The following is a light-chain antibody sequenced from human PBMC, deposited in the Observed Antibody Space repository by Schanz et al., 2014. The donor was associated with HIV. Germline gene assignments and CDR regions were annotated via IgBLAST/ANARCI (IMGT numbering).Light chain of an antibody. CDR1: QTIGRL. CDR2: QAS. V-gene: IGKV1-5*03. Sequence: IQMTQSPSTVSASVGDRVTLTCRASQTIGRLLAWYQQRPGRAPNLLIYQASALETGVPSRFSGSGSGTEFTLTISGLQPDDFATYYCQQYTKYSPFTFGQGTKVEI. J-gene: IGKJ2*01. CDR3: QQYTKYSPFT.